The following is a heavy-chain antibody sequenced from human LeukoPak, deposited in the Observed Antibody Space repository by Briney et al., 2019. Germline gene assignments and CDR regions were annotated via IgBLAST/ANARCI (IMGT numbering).Heavy chain of an antibody. CDR2: ISSSSSYI. V-gene: IGHV3-21*01. D-gene: IGHD6-13*01. J-gene: IGHJ4*02. Sequence: GGSLRLSCAASGFTFSSYSMNWVRQAPGKGLEGVSSISSSSSYIYYADSVKGRFTISRDNAKNSLYLQMNSLRAEDTAVYYCARDVRGSSSWHDYWGQGTLVTVSS. CDR1: GFTFSSYS. CDR3: ARDVRGSSSWHDY.